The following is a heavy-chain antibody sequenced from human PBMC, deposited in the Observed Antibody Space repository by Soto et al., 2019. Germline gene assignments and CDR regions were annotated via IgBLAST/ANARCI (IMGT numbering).Heavy chain of an antibody. J-gene: IGHJ6*02. CDR3: VMVDNYVTPTPQDV. CDR1: GYIFVNYG. V-gene: IGHV1-18*01. CDR2: ISPYTGNT. D-gene: IGHD3-16*01. Sequence: QVQLVQSGDEVKKPGASVKVSCKASGYIFVNYGIAWVRQAPRQGLEWMGWISPYTGNTHSASKVQGRLTMTTGTSTSTAYMELGSLTSDDTAVYYCVMVDNYVTPTPQDVWGQGTTVTVSS.